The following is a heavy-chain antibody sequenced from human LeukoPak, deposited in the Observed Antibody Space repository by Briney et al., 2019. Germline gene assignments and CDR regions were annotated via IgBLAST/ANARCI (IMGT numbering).Heavy chain of an antibody. Sequence: PGGSLRLSCAASGFTFSSYAMHWVRQAPGKGLEWVAVTSYDGSNKYYADSVKGRFTISRDNSKNTLYLQMNSLRAEDTAVYHCARDQIPLDIVVVPAAPDYWGQGTLVTVSS. D-gene: IGHD2-2*01. J-gene: IGHJ4*02. CDR3: ARDQIPLDIVVVPAAPDY. CDR1: GFTFSSYA. V-gene: IGHV3-30*04. CDR2: TSYDGSNK.